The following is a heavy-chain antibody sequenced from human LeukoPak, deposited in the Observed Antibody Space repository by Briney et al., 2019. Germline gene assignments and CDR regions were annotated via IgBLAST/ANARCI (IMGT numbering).Heavy chain of an antibody. CDR3: AKDEPQWLVRTFFDY. V-gene: IGHV3-23*01. CDR1: GFTFSSYG. Sequence: GGTLRLSCAASGFTFSSYGMSWVRQAPGKGLEWVSAISGSGGSTYYADSVKGRFTISRDNSKNTLYLQMNSLRAEDTAVYYYAKDEPQWLVRTFFDYWGQGTLVTVSS. CDR2: ISGSGGST. J-gene: IGHJ4*02. D-gene: IGHD6-19*01.